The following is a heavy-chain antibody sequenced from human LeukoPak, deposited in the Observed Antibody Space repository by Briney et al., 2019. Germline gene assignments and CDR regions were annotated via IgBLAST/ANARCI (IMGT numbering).Heavy chain of an antibody. V-gene: IGHV4-39*01. D-gene: IGHD3-10*02. J-gene: IGHJ5*02. Sequence: SETLSLTCTVSGGSISSSYYYWGWIRQPPGKGLEWIGSIYYSGSTYYNPSLKSRVTISVDTSKNQFSLKLRSVTAADTAVYYCARATSNYYYVNWFDPWGQGTLVTVSS. CDR2: IYYSGST. CDR3: ARATSNYYYVNWFDP. CDR1: GGSISSSYYY.